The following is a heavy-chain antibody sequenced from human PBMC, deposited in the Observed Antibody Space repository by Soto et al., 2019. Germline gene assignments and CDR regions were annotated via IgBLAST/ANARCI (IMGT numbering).Heavy chain of an antibody. CDR1: GFPFSFYG. CDR2: IVSDGSAI. J-gene: IGHJ3*02. Sequence: LRLSCAVSGFPFSFYGFHWVRQSPGKGLEWLGVIVSDGSAIYHADSLEGRFFISRDNSKDILYLQMNSLRVEDTAVYYCARDDAFDNENGFDMWGQGTMVTVAS. CDR3: ARDDAFDNENGFDM. V-gene: IGHV3-33*01. D-gene: IGHD3-3*02.